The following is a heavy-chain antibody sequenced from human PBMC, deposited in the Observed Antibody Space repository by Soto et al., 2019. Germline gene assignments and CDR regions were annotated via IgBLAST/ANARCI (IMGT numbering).Heavy chain of an antibody. D-gene: IGHD3-3*01. Sequence: PGGSLRLSCAASGISTSSSYMSWVRQAPGKGLEWVSLIYSGTNTYYEASVKGRFTISRDNSKNTLYLQMNRLRAEDTAVYYCARASDLLHAYFGMDVWGQGTTVTVSS. J-gene: IGHJ6*02. V-gene: IGHV3-53*01. CDR1: GISTSSSY. CDR2: IYSGTNT. CDR3: ARASDLLHAYFGMDV.